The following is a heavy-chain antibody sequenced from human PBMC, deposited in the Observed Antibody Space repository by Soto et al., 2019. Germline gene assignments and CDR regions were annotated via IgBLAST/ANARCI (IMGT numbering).Heavy chain of an antibody. CDR1: GGTCSSYA. J-gene: IGHJ3*02. Sequence: SVKVSCKASGGTCSSYAISWVRQAPGQGLEWMGGIIPIFGTANYAQKFQGRVTITADESTSTAYMELSSLRSEDTAMYYCARPQEIGTLGGAFDIWGQGTMVTVSS. D-gene: IGHD2-21*01. CDR3: ARPQEIGTLGGAFDI. V-gene: IGHV1-69*13. CDR2: IIPIFGTA.